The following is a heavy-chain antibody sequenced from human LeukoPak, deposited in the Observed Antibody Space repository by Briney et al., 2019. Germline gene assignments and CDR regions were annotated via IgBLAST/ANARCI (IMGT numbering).Heavy chain of an antibody. V-gene: IGHV3-11*04. CDR2: ISSSGSTI. J-gene: IGHJ6*03. Sequence: GGSLRLSCAASGFTFSDYYMSWIRQAPGKGLEWVSYISSSGSTIYYADSVKGRFTISRDNAKNSLYLQMNSLRAEDAAVYYCARDGKNSFLYYYYYMGVWGKGTTVTVSS. CDR1: GFTFSDYY. D-gene: IGHD5-18*01. CDR3: ARDGKNSFLYYYYYMGV.